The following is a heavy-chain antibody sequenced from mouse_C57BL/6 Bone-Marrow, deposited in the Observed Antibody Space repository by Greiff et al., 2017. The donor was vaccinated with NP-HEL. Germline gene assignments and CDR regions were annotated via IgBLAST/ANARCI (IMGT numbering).Heavy chain of an antibody. D-gene: IGHD2-2*01. CDR2: IYPGSGNT. V-gene: IGHV1-76*01. CDR3: ARFYYGFYWYFDV. Sequence: QVQLKQSGAELVRPGASVKLSCKASGYTFPDYYINWVKQRPGPGLEWIARIYPGSGNTYYNEKFKGKATLTAEKSSSTAYMQLSSLTSEDSAVYFCARFYYGFYWYFDVWGTGTTVTVSS. J-gene: IGHJ1*03. CDR1: GYTFPDYY.